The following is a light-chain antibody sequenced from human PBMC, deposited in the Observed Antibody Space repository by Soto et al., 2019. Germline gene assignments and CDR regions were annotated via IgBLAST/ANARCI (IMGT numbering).Light chain of an antibody. CDR1: STDVGGYNY. CDR2: EVN. Sequence: QSALTQPPSASGSPGESVTISCTGTSTDVGGYNYVSWYQRHPGKAPKLIIYEVNKRPSGVPDRFSGSKSGNTASLTVSGLQAEDEADYYCSSYLTYNSEVFGTGTKVTVL. CDR3: SSYLTYNSEV. J-gene: IGLJ1*01. V-gene: IGLV2-8*01.